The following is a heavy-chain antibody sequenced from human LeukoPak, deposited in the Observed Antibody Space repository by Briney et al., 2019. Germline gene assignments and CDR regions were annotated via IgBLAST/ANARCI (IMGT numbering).Heavy chain of an antibody. CDR1: GYTFTSYG. V-gene: IGHV1-18*01. CDR2: ISANNGNT. D-gene: IGHD3-22*01. CDR3: ARDLGYDSSGYYRPPFDI. J-gene: IGHJ3*02. Sequence: ASVKVSCKASGYTFTSYGISWVRQAPGQGLEWMGWISANNGNTNYAQKLQGRVTMTTDTSTSTAYMELRSLRSDDTAVYYCARDLGYDSSGYYRPPFDIWGQGTMVTVSS.